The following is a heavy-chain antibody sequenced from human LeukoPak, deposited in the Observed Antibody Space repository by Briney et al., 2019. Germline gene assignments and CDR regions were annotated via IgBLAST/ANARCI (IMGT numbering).Heavy chain of an antibody. J-gene: IGHJ4*02. Sequence: SGGSLRLSCAASGFTFSSYSMNWVRQAPGKGLEWVSSISSSSSYIYYADSVKGRFTISRDNAKNSLYLQMNSLRAEDTAVYYCARSDYGDFYYFDYWGQGTLVTVSS. V-gene: IGHV3-21*01. CDR1: GFTFSSYS. CDR3: ARSDYGDFYYFDY. D-gene: IGHD4-17*01. CDR2: ISSSSSYI.